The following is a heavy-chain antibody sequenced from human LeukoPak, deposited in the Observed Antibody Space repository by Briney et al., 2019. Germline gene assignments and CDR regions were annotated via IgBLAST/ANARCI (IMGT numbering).Heavy chain of an antibody. CDR3: ARDRGYDILTGYYTPYYYYMDV. J-gene: IGHJ6*03. CDR2: INPNSGGT. Sequence: ASVKVSCKASGYTFTGYYMHWVRQAPGQGLEWMGWINPNSGGTNYAQKFQGRVTMTRDTSISTAYMELSRLRSDDTAVYYCARDRGYDILTGYYTPYYYYMDVWGKGTTVTISS. V-gene: IGHV1-2*02. CDR1: GYTFTGYY. D-gene: IGHD3-9*01.